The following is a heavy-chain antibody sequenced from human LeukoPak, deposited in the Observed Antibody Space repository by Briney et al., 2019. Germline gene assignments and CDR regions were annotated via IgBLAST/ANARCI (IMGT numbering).Heavy chain of an antibody. J-gene: IGHJ5*02. CDR1: GFTFSSYE. V-gene: IGHV3-48*03. CDR3: AKSASGWYLRNWFDP. D-gene: IGHD6-19*01. CDR2: ISSSGSTI. Sequence: GGSLRLSCAASGFTFSSYEMNWVRQAPGKGLEWVSYISSSGSTIYYADSVKGRFTISRDNSKNTLYLQMNSLRAEDTAVYYCAKSASGWYLRNWFDPWGQGTLVTVSS.